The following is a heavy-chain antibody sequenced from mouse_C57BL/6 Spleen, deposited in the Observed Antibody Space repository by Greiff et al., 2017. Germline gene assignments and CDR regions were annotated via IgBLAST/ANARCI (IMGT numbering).Heavy chain of an antibody. J-gene: IGHJ4*01. V-gene: IGHV5-9*01. CDR1: GFTFSSYT. CDR3: ARRIYDGYYAMDY. D-gene: IGHD2-3*01. Sequence: EVMLVESGGGLVKPGGSLKLSCAASGFTFSSYTMPWVRQTPEKSLEWVATISGGGGNTNYPASVQGRFTISRDNAKNTLYLHMSSLRSEDTALYYCARRIYDGYYAMDYWGQGTSVTVSS. CDR2: ISGGGGNT.